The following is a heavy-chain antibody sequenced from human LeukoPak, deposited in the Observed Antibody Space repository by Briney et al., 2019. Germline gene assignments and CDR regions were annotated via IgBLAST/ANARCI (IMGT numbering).Heavy chain of an antibody. D-gene: IGHD3-10*01. CDR1: DGSISSSNFY. J-gene: IGHJ6*03. V-gene: IGHV4-39*07. CDR2: IYYSGTT. CDR3: ARVLSGYYYYMDV. Sequence: ETLSLTCTVSDGSISSSNFYWNWIRQPPGKGLEWIGSIYYSGTTYYNASLKSRVTISVDMSKNQFSLKLSSVTAADTAVYYCARVLSGYYYYMDVWGKGTTVTVSS.